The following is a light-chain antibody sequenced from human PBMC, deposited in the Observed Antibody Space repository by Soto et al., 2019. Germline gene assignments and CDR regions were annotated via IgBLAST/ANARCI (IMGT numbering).Light chain of an antibody. CDR1: QSISSW. Sequence: DLQMTQSPSTLSAYLGYRVTITFRSSQSISSWLAWYQQKPGKAPKLLIYDASSLESGVPSRFSGSGSGTEFTLTITSLQTDDFATYSCKQYNSYPWTFGKGTKVDIK. V-gene: IGKV1-5*01. CDR3: KQYNSYPWT. J-gene: IGKJ1*01. CDR2: DAS.